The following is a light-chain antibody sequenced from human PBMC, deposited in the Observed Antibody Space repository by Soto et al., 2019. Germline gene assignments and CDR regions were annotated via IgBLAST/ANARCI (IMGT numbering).Light chain of an antibody. Sequence: DIQMTQSPSSLSASVGDRVTLTCRASQSISTYLNWYQQKPGKAPNLLIYTASSLESGVPSRFSGGGSGTDFTLTISSLQPEDFATYFCQQSYSRPRTFGQGTKVDNK. J-gene: IGKJ1*01. CDR1: QSISTY. CDR3: QQSYSRPRT. V-gene: IGKV1-39*01. CDR2: TAS.